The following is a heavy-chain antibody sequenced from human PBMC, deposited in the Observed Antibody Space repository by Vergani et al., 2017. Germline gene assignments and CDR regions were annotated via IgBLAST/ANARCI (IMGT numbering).Heavy chain of an antibody. J-gene: IGHJ4*02. Sequence: EVQLVESGGGLVQPGGSLRLSCAASGFTFSTYDMHWVRQATGKGLEWVSAIGTAGDTYYPGSVKGRFIISRDNSKNTLHLQMNSLRADDTAVYYCTKGSRGYTGYFFDYWGQGTLATVSS. D-gene: IGHD5-12*01. CDR2: IGTAGDT. V-gene: IGHV3-13*01. CDR3: TKGSRGYTGYFFDY. CDR1: GFTFSTYD.